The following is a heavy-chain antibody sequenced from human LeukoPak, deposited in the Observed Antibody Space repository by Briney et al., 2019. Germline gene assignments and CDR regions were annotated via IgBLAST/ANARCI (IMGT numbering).Heavy chain of an antibody. Sequence: GESLKISCKGSAYTFSTSWIAWVRQMPGKGLEWMGIIFPLDSDTRYSPSLQGQVTISVDKSISTAYLQWSSLKTSDTAIYYCATVGTTGTRWFDPWGQGILVTVSS. CDR2: IFPLDSDT. J-gene: IGHJ5*02. D-gene: IGHD1-1*01. V-gene: IGHV5-51*01. CDR1: AYTFSTSW. CDR3: ATVGTTGTRWFDP.